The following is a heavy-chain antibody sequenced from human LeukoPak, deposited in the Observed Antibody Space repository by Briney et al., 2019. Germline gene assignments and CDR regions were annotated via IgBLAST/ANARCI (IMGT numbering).Heavy chain of an antibody. CDR3: ARSFQYGDYFDY. Sequence: ASVKVSCKASGGTFSSYTISWVRQAPGQGLEWMGRIIPILGTANYAQKFQGRVTITTDESTSTAYMELSSLRSEDTAVYYCARSFQYGDYFDYWGQGTLVTVSS. J-gene: IGHJ4*02. CDR1: GGTFSSYT. CDR2: IIPILGTA. D-gene: IGHD4-17*01. V-gene: IGHV1-69*16.